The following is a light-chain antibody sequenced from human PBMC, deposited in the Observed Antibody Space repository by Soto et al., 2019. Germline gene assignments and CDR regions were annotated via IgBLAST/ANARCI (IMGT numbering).Light chain of an antibody. J-gene: IGKJ5*01. V-gene: IGKV1-33*01. Sequence: DIHLTQSPSSLPASVGDRVTIPCQASQDSSNYLNWYQQKPGKAPELRINDASNLEMGVPSRFSGVGSGTDVTRTSSSLQPADIATEFCQQYDSLPITVGQGTRLEIK. CDR2: DAS. CDR1: QDSSNY. CDR3: QQYDSLPIT.